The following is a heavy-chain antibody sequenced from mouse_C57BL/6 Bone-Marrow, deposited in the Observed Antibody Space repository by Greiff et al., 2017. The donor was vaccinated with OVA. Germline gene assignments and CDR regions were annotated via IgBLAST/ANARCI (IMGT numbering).Heavy chain of an antibody. J-gene: IGHJ4*01. Sequence: VQLQQSGGDLVKPGGSLKLSCAASGFTFSSYGISRCLHTPDKRLSSFSPISSGGSYTYYPDSVKGRFTISRDNAKNTLYLQMSSLKSEDTAMYYCARHWHYYGSSPYAMDYWGQGTSVTVSS. V-gene: IGHV5-6*01. CDR1: GFTFSSYG. D-gene: IGHD1-1*01. CDR3: ARHWHYYGSSPYAMDY. CDR2: ISSGGSYT.